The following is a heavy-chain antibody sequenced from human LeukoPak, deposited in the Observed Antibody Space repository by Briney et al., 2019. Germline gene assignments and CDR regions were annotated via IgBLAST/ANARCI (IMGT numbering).Heavy chain of an antibody. V-gene: IGHV4-59*01. CDR1: GGSISSYY. CDR2: IYYSGST. Sequence: NPSETLSLTCTVSGGSISSYYWSWIRQPPGKGLEWIGYIYYSGSTNYNPSLKSRVTISVDTSKNQFSLKLSSVTAADTAVYYCARDRGPLGYFDYWGQGTLVTVPS. J-gene: IGHJ4*02. CDR3: ARDRGPLGYFDY.